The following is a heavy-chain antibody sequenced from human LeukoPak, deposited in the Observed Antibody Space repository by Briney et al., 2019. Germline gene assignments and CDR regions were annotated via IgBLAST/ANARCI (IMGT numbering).Heavy chain of an antibody. CDR2: IYIDGNI. J-gene: IGHJ4*02. Sequence: GGSLRLSCAASGFTVSSNYVSWVRQAPGRGLEWVSLIYIDGNIYYADSVKGRFTISRDNSKNTLYLQMSSLRAEDTAVYYCARDRGSGWYDYWGQGTLVTVSS. CDR1: GFTVSSNY. D-gene: IGHD6-19*01. CDR3: ARDRGSGWYDY. V-gene: IGHV3-66*01.